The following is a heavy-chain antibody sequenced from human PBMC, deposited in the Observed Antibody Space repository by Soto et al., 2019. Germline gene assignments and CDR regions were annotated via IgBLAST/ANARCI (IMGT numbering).Heavy chain of an antibody. CDR2: IWYDGSNK. Sequence: QVQLVESGGGVVQPGRSLRLSCAASGFTFSSYGMHWVRQAPGKGLEWVAVIWYDGSNKYYADSVKGRFTISRDNSKNTLYLQMNSLRAEDTAVYYCASDIVAVADGEFDYWGQGTLVTVSS. J-gene: IGHJ4*02. CDR3: ASDIVAVADGEFDY. V-gene: IGHV3-33*01. CDR1: GFTFSSYG. D-gene: IGHD6-19*01.